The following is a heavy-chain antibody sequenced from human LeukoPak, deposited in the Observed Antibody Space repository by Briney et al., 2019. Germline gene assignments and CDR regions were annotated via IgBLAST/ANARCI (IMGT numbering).Heavy chain of an antibody. CDR1: GFTFSSYS. J-gene: IGHJ6*02. CDR2: ISSSSSYI. Sequence: TGGSLRLSCAASGFTFSSYSMNWVRQAPGKGLEWVASISSSSSYIYYADSVKGRFTISRDNAKNSLYLQMNSLRAEDTAVYYCASVGINYYGSGSYYPWSTRPYYYGTDVWGQGTTVTVSS. D-gene: IGHD3-10*01. V-gene: IGHV3-21*01. CDR3: ASVGINYYGSGSYYPWSTRPYYYGTDV.